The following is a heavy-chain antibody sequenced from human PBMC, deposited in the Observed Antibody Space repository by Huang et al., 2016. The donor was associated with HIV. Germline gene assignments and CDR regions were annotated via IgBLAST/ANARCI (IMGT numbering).Heavy chain of an antibody. Sequence: QVQLQQWGAGLLKPSETLSLTCAVYGGSFSGYYWSWIRQSPGKGLEWIGEINHSGSTNFNASLKIRRTISVDTYKNQFSLKLSSVTAADTAVYYCARERMMSWLDDHDAFDIWGQGTMVTVSS. CDR2: INHSGST. CDR3: ARERMMSWLDDHDAFDI. D-gene: IGHD1-1*01. J-gene: IGHJ3*02. CDR1: GGSFSGYY. V-gene: IGHV4-34*01.